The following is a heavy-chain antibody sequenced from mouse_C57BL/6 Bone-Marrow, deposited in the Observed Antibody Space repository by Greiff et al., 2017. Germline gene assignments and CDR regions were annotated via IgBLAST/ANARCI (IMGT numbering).Heavy chain of an antibody. CDR2: ISSGSSTI. J-gene: IGHJ2*01. D-gene: IGHD1-1*01. CDR1: GFTFSDYG. Sequence: EVQLMESGGGLVKPGGSLKLSCAASGFTFSDYGIHWVRQAPEKGLEWVAYISSGSSTIYYADTVKGRFTISEDNAKNTLFLQMTSLRSEDTAMYYCARMDYGGDFDYWGQGTTLTVSS. V-gene: IGHV5-17*01. CDR3: ARMDYGGDFDY.